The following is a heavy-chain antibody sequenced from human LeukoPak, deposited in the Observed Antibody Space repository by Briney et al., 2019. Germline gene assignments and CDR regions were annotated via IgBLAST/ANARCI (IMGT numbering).Heavy chain of an antibody. CDR3: ARVRTNCGGDCHYFDY. V-gene: IGHV3-21*01. CDR1: GFTFSSHS. CDR2: ISSSSSYI. Sequence: GGLRLSCAASGFTFSSHSMNWVRQAPGKGLEWVSSISSSSSYIYYADSVKGRFTISRDNAKNSLYLQMNSLRAEDTAVYYCARVRTNCGGDCHYFDYWGQGTLVTVSS. J-gene: IGHJ4*02. D-gene: IGHD2-21*02.